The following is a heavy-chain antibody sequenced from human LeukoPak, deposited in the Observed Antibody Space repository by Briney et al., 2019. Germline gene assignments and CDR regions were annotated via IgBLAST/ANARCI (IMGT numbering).Heavy chain of an antibody. CDR1: GGSFSDYY. CDR2: INPSGKT. Sequence: SETLSLTCAVYGGSFSDYYWSWIRQSPGKGLEWIGEINPSGKTNYNPSLKSRASISVDTSKNQFSLKLNFVTATDTAVYYCARGWFGFRYTSHGDDNAFDIWGQGTMVTVSS. D-gene: IGHD3-10*01. V-gene: IGHV4-34*01. J-gene: IGHJ3*02. CDR3: ARGWFGFRYTSHGDDNAFDI.